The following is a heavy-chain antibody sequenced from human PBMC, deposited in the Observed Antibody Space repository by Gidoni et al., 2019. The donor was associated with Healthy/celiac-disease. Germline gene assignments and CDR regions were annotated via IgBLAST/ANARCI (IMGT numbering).Heavy chain of an antibody. CDR2: IYYSGST. V-gene: IGHV4-39*01. Sequence: LSLTCTVSGGSISSSSYYWGWIRQPPGKGLEWIGSIYYSGSTYYNPSLKSRVTISVDTSKNQFSLKLSSVTAADTAVYYCARQDIYCGGDCRPYYFDYWGQGTLVTVSS. CDR1: GGSISSSSYY. J-gene: IGHJ4*02. CDR3: ARQDIYCGGDCRPYYFDY. D-gene: IGHD2-21*01.